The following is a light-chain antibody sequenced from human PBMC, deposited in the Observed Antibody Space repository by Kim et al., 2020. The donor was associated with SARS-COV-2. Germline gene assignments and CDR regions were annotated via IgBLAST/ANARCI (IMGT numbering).Light chain of an antibody. J-gene: IGKJ1*01. Sequence: SASVEDRVTITCRASQSINSVLAWYQQKPGKAPKVLIYDASSLESGVPSRFSGSGSGTEFTLTISSLQPDDVATYYCQQYKSYWTFGQGTKVDIK. CDR3: QQYKSYWT. CDR1: QSINSV. CDR2: DAS. V-gene: IGKV1-5*01.